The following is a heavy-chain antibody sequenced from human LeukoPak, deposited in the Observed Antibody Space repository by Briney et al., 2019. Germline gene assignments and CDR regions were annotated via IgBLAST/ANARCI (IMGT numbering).Heavy chain of an antibody. CDR2: MYHDGRT. V-gene: IGHV4-39*01. D-gene: IGHD1-14*01. J-gene: IGHJ4*02. Sequence: PSETLSLTCTVSRGSINSGTYYWGWIRQPPGKGLEWIASMYHDGRTSYNPSLESRVTISIDTSTNPFSLKLSSVRAADTAVYYCASDHKSITMRKGQYFDYWGQGVLVTVSS. CDR1: RGSINSGTYY. CDR3: ASDHKSITMRKGQYFDY.